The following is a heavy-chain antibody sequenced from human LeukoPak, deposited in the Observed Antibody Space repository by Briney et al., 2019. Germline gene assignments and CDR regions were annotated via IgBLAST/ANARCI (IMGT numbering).Heavy chain of an antibody. CDR1: GFTFTSYG. D-gene: IGHD2-2*01. Sequence: GGSLRLSCAASGFTFTSYGMNWVRQAPGKGLEWVSSISSGNTYMYYADSVKGRFTISRDNTKNSVYLQMNSLRAEDTAVYYCAREPGPAAPPVDYGGQGTLVTVSS. CDR2: ISSGNTYM. CDR3: AREPGPAAPPVDY. J-gene: IGHJ4*02. V-gene: IGHV3-21*01.